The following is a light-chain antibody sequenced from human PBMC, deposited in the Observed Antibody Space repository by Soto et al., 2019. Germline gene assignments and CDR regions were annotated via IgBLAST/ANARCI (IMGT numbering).Light chain of an antibody. CDR3: QQYESDSPVT. Sequence: DIQMTQSPSSLSASVGDRVTITCRASQSISSYLNWYQQKPGRAPKLLIYDASSLQSGVPSRFSGTGSGIEFTLTINSLQPDDFATYYCQQYESDSPVTFGGGTKVDIK. CDR1: QSISSY. CDR2: DAS. J-gene: IGKJ4*01. V-gene: IGKV1-39*01.